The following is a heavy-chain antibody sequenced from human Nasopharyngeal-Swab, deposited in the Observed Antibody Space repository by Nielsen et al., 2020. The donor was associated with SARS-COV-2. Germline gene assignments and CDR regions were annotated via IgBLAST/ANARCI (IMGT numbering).Heavy chain of an antibody. J-gene: IGHJ4*02. CDR1: GFTFSSYW. CDR3: ARGRHYDSSGYYC. V-gene: IGHV3-7*05. CDR2: IKQDGSEK. D-gene: IGHD3-22*01. Sequence: GESLKISCAASGFTFSSYWMSWVRQAPGKGLEWVANIKQDGSEKYYVDSVKGRFTISRDNAKNSLYLQMNSLRAEDTAVYYCARGRHYDSSGYYCWGQGTLVTVSS.